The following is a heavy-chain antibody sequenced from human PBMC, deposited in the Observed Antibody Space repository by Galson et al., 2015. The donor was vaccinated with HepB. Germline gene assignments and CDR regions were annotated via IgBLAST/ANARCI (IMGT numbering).Heavy chain of an antibody. V-gene: IGHV3-23*01. Sequence: SLRLSCAASGFTFMNYAMSWARQAPGKGLEWVSDISGSGGSTYYADSVKGRFTISRDNSKNTLYLQMNSLRAEDTAVYYCAKALGSTWNFDYWGQGTLVTVSS. CDR3: AKALGSTWNFDY. J-gene: IGHJ4*02. CDR2: ISGSGGST. D-gene: IGHD6-13*01. CDR1: GFTFMNYA.